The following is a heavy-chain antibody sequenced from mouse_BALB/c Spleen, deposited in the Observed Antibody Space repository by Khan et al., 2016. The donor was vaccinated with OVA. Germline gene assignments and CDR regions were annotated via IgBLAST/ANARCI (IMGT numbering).Heavy chain of an antibody. CDR1: GFTLSTYG. V-gene: IGHV5-6*01. Sequence: EVELVESGGDLVKPEGSLKLSCAASGFTLSTYGMSWVRQTPDKRLEWVATSSSGGSYTYYPDSVQGRFTISRDNAKNTLYLQMSSLKSEDTAMFYCARLAYYYDSEGFAYWGQGTLVTVSA. CDR3: ARLAYYYDSEGFAY. CDR2: SSSGGSYT. D-gene: IGHD1-1*01. J-gene: IGHJ3*01.